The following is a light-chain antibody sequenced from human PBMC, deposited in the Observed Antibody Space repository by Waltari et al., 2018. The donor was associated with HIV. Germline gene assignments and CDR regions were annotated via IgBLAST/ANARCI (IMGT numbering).Light chain of an antibody. CDR1: SSDVGDYNY. J-gene: IGLJ3*02. V-gene: IGLV2-11*01. CDR2: DVN. Sequence: QSALTQPRSVSGSPGTSVTISCTGTSSDVGDYNYVSWYQQHPAKAPKLMIFDVNKRPSGVPDRFSGSKSGNTASLTISGLQAEDEADYYCCSYADDYTWVFGGGTKLTVL. CDR3: CSYADDYTWV.